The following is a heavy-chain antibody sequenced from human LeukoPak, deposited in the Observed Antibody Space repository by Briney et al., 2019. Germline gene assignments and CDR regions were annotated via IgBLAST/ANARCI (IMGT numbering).Heavy chain of an antibody. V-gene: IGHV3-30-3*01. CDR1: GFTFSSYA. CDR2: ISYDGSNK. D-gene: IGHD3-10*01. J-gene: IGHJ4*02. CDR3: ARAVSDYYGSGSYPHYFDY. Sequence: GGSLRLSCAASGFTFSSYAMHWVRQAPGKGLEWVAVISYDGSNKYYADSVKGRFTISRDNSKNTLYLQMNSLRAEDTAVYYCARAVSDYYGSGSYPHYFDYWGQGTLVTVSS.